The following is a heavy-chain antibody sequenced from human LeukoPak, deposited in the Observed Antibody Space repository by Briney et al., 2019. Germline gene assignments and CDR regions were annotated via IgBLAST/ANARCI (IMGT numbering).Heavy chain of an antibody. J-gene: IGHJ4*02. D-gene: IGHD3-22*01. CDR3: ARASYDSSGYHD. Sequence: GGSLRLSCAASGLTVSSSYMSCVRQAPGKGLEWVSVIYSGGSTYYADSVKGRSTISRDNSKSTLYLQMNSLRAEDTAVYYCARASYDSSGYHDWGQGTLVTVSS. CDR2: IYSGGST. V-gene: IGHV3-66*01. CDR1: GLTVSSSY.